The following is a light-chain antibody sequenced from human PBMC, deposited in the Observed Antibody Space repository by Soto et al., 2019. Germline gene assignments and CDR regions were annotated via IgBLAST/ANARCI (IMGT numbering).Light chain of an antibody. CDR2: EVS. J-gene: IGLJ2*01. CDR3: SSYTSSSTVV. V-gene: IGLV2-14*01. Sequence: QSALTQPVSVSGSPGQSITISCTGTSSDVGGYNYVSWYQQHPGKAPKLMIYEVSNRPSGVSNRFSGSKSGNTASLTISGLQAEDEADYYCSSYTSSSTVVFGGGTKLT. CDR1: SSDVGGYNY.